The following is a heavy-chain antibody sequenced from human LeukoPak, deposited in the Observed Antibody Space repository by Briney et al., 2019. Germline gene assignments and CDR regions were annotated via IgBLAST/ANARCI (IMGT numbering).Heavy chain of an antibody. CDR3: ALRGYYDSSGYYYLFDY. D-gene: IGHD3-22*01. Sequence: GESLQISCRASGYIFTSYWLGWVRQTPDKGLEWVGIIHPGDSDPRYSPSFQGQVTISVDRSITTAYLQWSSLKASDTAMYYCALRGYYDSSGYYYLFDYWGQGTLVTVSS. V-gene: IGHV5-51*01. J-gene: IGHJ4*02. CDR1: GYIFTSYW. CDR2: IHPGDSDP.